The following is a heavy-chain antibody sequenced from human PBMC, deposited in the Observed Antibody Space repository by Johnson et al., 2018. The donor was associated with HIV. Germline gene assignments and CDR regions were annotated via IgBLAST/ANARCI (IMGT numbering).Heavy chain of an antibody. V-gene: IGHV3-15*01. D-gene: IGHD4-17*01. Sequence: MLLVESGGGLVQPGGSLRLSCAASRFTFSNAWMSWVRQAPGKGLEWVGRIKSKTDGGTTDYAAPVKGRFTISRDDSKNMLYLQMNSLKTEDTAVYYCTTVTVTYRTFDIWGQGTMVTISS. CDR1: RFTFSNAW. J-gene: IGHJ3*02. CDR2: IKSKTDGGTT. CDR3: TTVTVTYRTFDI.